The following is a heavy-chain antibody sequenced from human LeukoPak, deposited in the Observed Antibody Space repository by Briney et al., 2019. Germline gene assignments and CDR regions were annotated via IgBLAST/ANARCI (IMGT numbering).Heavy chain of an antibody. CDR2: IKGKSAGGTT. Sequence: GGSLRLSCAVSGVPFNNAWMSWVRQAPGKGLEWVGRIKGKSAGGTTDYAAPVKGKFTILKDDSENTLYLQMNSLTTEDTAVYYCTWLYSDAFNIWGQGTMVTVSS. CDR3: TWLYSDAFNI. D-gene: IGHD2-15*01. V-gene: IGHV3-15*01. J-gene: IGHJ3*02. CDR1: GVPFNNAW.